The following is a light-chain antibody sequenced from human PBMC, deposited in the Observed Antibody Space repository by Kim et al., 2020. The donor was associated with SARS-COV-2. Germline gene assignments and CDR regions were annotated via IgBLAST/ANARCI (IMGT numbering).Light chain of an antibody. J-gene: IGLJ3*02. CDR3: CSYAGSSTPRV. CDR2: EVS. CDR1: SSDVGSYNL. Sequence: QSITISCTGTSSDVGSYNLVSWYQQHPGKAPKLMIYEVSKRPSGVSNRFSGSKSGNTASLTISGLQAEDEADYYCCSYAGSSTPRVFGGGTKLTVL. V-gene: IGLV2-23*02.